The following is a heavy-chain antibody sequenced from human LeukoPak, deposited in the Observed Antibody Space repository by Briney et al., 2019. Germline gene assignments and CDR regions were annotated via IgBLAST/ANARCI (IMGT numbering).Heavy chain of an antibody. J-gene: IGHJ4*02. CDR1: GGSFSGYY. CDR2: INHSGST. CDR3: ARMSPRLRRLTVTASKGFDY. Sequence: SETLSLTCAVYGGSFSGYYWSWIRQPPGKELEWIGEINHSGSTNYIPSLKSRVTISADTSKNQFSLRLSSVTAADTAVYYCARMSPRLRRLTVTASKGFDYWGQGTLVTVSS. V-gene: IGHV4-34*01. D-gene: IGHD4-17*01.